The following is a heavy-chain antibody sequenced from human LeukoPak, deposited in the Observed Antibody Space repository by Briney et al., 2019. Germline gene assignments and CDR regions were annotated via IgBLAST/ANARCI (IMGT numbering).Heavy chain of an antibody. Sequence: SQTLSLTCTVSGGSISSYYWSWIRQPPGKGLEWIGYIYYSGSTNYNPSLKSRVTISVDTSKNQFSLKLSSVTAADTAVYYCAREGYCTNGVCYRGAFDYWGQGTLVTVSS. J-gene: IGHJ4*02. CDR3: AREGYCTNGVCYRGAFDY. D-gene: IGHD2-8*01. CDR2: IYYSGST. V-gene: IGHV4-59*01. CDR1: GGSISSYY.